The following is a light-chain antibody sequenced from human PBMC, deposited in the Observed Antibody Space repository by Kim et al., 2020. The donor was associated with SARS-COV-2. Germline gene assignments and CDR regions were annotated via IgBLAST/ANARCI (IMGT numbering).Light chain of an antibody. CDR3: ESTDTRIRVI. CDR1: RGSIATNY. V-gene: IGLV6-57*03. J-gene: IGLJ2*01. CDR2: NDG. Sequence: KTVTISCTRSRGSIATNYVHWYQQRPGSAPTTVIFNDGQRPSGVPDRFSGSIDSSSNSASLTISGLKTEDEADYYCESTDTRIRVIFGGGTQLTVL.